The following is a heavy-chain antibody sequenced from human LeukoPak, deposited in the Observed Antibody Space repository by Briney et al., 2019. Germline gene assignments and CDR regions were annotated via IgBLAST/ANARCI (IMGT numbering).Heavy chain of an antibody. CDR2: MNPNSGNT. CDR3: ARVTYSSLAFDI. V-gene: IGHV1-8*03. J-gene: IGHJ3*02. D-gene: IGHD6-19*01. Sequence: ASVKVSCKASGYTFTSYDINWVRQATGQGLEWMGWMNPNSGNTGYAQKFQGRVTITRNTSASTAYMELSSLRSEDTAVYYCARVTYSSLAFDIWGQGTMVTVSS. CDR1: GYTFTSYD.